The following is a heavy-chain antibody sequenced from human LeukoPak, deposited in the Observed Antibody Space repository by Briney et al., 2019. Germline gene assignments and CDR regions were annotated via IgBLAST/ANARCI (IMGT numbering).Heavy chain of an antibody. Sequence: GGSLRLSCAASGFTFSSYGMHWVRQAPGKGLEWVAFIRYDGSNKYYADSVKGRFTISRDNSKNTLYLQMNSLRAEDTAVYYCAKEMDTAMVTMGDYWGQGTLVTVSS. J-gene: IGHJ4*02. CDR1: GFTFSSYG. CDR2: IRYDGSNK. CDR3: AKEMDTAMVTMGDY. D-gene: IGHD5-18*01. V-gene: IGHV3-30*02.